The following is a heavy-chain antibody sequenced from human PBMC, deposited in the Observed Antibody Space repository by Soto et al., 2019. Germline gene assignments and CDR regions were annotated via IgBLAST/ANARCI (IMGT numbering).Heavy chain of an antibody. J-gene: IGHJ4*02. V-gene: IGHV4-39*01. CDR3: ARQRTTVVTQAYFDH. CDR2: IYYSGRT. Sequence: PSETLSLTCIVSGESISSSSYYWGWIRQPPGKGLEWIGGIYYSGRTYYNPSFKSRVTISIDTSKNQFSLKLSSVTVTDTAVYYCARQRTTVVTQAYFDHWGQGALVTVSS. CDR1: GESISSSSYY. D-gene: IGHD2-21*02.